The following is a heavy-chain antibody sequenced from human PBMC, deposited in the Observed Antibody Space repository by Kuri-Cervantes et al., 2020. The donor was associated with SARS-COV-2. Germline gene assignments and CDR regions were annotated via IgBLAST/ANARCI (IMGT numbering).Heavy chain of an antibody. Sequence: SVKVSCKASGGTFSSYAISWVRQAPGQGLEWMGGIIPIFGTANYAQEFQGRVTITADESTSTAYMELSSLRSEDTAVYYCARSIIAVAGFGGRDYWGQGTLVTVSS. CDR1: GGTFSSYA. V-gene: IGHV1-69*13. J-gene: IGHJ4*02. D-gene: IGHD6-19*01. CDR2: IIPIFGTA. CDR3: ARSIIAVAGFGGRDY.